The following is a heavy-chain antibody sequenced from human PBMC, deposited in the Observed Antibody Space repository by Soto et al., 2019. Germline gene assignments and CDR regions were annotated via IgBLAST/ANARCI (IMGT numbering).Heavy chain of an antibody. CDR1: GFIFSNYG. Sequence: GGSLRLSCAASGFIFSNYGVHWVRQAPGKGLEWVAVISYDGTNKHYADSVKGRFTISRDNSKNTVYLQMNNLRAEDTAVFYCAKDTYYHDSTGYYVFDYWGQGTLVTVPS. CDR2: ISYDGTNK. J-gene: IGHJ4*02. D-gene: IGHD3-22*01. V-gene: IGHV3-30*18. CDR3: AKDTYYHDSTGYYVFDY.